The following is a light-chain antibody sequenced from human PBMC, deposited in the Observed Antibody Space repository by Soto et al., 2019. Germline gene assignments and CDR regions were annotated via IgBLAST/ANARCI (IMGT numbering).Light chain of an antibody. CDR2: AAS. CDR3: QQYYSYPPA. V-gene: IGKV1-8*01. Sequence: AIRMTQSPSSFSASTGDRVTITCRASQGISSYLAWYQQKPGKAPKLLIYAASTLQSGVPSRFSGSRSGTDFTLTISCLQSEDFATYYCQQYYSYPPAFGPGTKVDIK. J-gene: IGKJ3*01. CDR1: QGISSY.